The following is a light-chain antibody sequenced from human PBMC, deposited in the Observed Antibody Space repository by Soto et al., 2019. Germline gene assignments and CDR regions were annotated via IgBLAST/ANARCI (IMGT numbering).Light chain of an antibody. CDR1: QSIGSW. CDR2: DAS. Sequence: DIQMSQPPSTLSASVGDRVMITCRASQSIGSWLAWYQQKPGKAPKLLIFDASNLEVGVPTSFSGSGSGTEFTLTISSLQPDDVATYYCQQYNSYSFGQGTKVDI. V-gene: IGKV1-5*01. J-gene: IGKJ1*01. CDR3: QQYNSYS.